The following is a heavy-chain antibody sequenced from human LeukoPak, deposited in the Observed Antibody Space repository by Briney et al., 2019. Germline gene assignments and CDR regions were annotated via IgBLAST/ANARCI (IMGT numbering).Heavy chain of an antibody. V-gene: IGHV4-4*07. CDR2: IYTSGST. D-gene: IGHD3-10*01. CDR1: GGSISSYY. J-gene: IGHJ3*02. CDR3: ARAVWFGEFETDAFDI. Sequence: PSETPSLTCTVSGGSISSYYWSWIRQPAGKGLEWIGRIYTSGSTNYNPSLKSRVTMSVDTSKNQFSLKLSSVTAADTAVYYCARAVWFGEFETDAFDIWGQGTMVTVSS.